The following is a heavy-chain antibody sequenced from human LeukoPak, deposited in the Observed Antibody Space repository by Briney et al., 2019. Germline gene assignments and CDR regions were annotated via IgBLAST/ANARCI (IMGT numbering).Heavy chain of an antibody. CDR3: ARGRPQQQLDY. CDR1: GFTFSSYA. D-gene: IGHD6-13*01. CDR2: ISYDGSNK. Sequence: GGSLRLSCAASGFTFSSYAMHWVRQAPGKGLEWVAVISYDGSNKYYADSVKGRFTISRDNSKNTLYLQMNSLRAEDTAVYYCARGRPQQQLDYWGQGTLVTVSS. J-gene: IGHJ4*02. V-gene: IGHV3-30*14.